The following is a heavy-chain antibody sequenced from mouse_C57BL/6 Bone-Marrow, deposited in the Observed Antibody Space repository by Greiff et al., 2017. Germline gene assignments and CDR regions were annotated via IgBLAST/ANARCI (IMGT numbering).Heavy chain of an antibody. D-gene: IGHD1-1*01. CDR3: ARDDGSSLYYFDY. CDR2: ISYDGSN. V-gene: IGHV3-6*01. Sequence: EVQLVESGPGLVKPSQSLSLTCSVTGYSITSGYYWNWIRQFPGNKLEWMGYISYDGSNNYNPSLKNRISITRDTSKNQFFLKLNSVTTEDTATYYCARDDGSSLYYFDYWGQGTTLTVSS. J-gene: IGHJ2*01. CDR1: GYSITSGYY.